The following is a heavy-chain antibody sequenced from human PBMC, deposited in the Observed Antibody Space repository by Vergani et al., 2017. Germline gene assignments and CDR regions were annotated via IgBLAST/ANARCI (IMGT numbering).Heavy chain of an antibody. CDR1: GFTFSSYA. CDR2: ISYDGSNK. D-gene: IGHD6-13*01. J-gene: IGHJ6*02. V-gene: IGHV3-30*01. Sequence: VQLVESGGGVVQPGRSLRLSCAASGFTFSSYAMHWVRQAPGKGLEWVAVISYDGSNKYYADSVKGRFTISRDNSKNTLYLQMNSLRAEDTAVYYCARYSGIRYGMDVWGQGTTVTVSS. CDR3: ARYSGIRYGMDV.